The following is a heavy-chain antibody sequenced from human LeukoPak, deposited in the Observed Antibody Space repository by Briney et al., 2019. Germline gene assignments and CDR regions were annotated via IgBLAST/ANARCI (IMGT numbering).Heavy chain of an antibody. V-gene: IGHV4-39*07. CDR2: SSYRGRT. Sequence: SETLSLTCTVSGVSISRSTYFWGWIRQPPGKGLEWIGGSSYRGRTYYNPTLKSRVTISLDTSTNQFSLNLTSVTAADTAVYYCARHISEGVVAATGVDYWGQGTLVTVSS. CDR1: GVSISRSTYF. J-gene: IGHJ4*02. D-gene: IGHD2-15*01. CDR3: ARHISEGVVAATGVDY.